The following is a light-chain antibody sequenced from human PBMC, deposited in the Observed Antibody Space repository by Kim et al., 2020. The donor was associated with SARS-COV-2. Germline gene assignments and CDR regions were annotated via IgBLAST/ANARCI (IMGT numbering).Light chain of an antibody. V-gene: IGKV3-11*01. CDR2: DAS. CDR1: QSVSSY. Sequence: LSLSPGERATLSCRASQSVSSYLAWYQQKPGQAPRLLIYDASNRATGIPARFSGSGSGTDFTLTISSLEPEDFAVYYCQQRSNWPAFGGGTKVEI. J-gene: IGKJ4*01. CDR3: QQRSNWPA.